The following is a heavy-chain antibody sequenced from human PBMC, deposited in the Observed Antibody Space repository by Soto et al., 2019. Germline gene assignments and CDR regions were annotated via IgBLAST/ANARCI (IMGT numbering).Heavy chain of an antibody. D-gene: IGHD6-19*01. Sequence: PSETLSLTCAVSGGSISSTGSYWGWIRQPPEKGLEWIGNIFYTGSTHYDPSLESRVTISVDTSKNQFSLKLSSVTVADTAIYYCARHGSSSDWYASWDYWGQGTLVTVPQ. V-gene: IGHV4-39*01. CDR1: GGSISSTGSY. CDR3: ARHGSSSDWYASWDY. J-gene: IGHJ4*02. CDR2: IFYTGST.